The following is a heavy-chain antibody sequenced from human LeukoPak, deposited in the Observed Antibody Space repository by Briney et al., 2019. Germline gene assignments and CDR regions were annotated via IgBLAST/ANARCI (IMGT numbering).Heavy chain of an antibody. CDR2: IKRDGSEK. CDR3: ARHYDFWSGFCFDY. Sequence: TGGSLRLSCAVSGFTFSRYWMSWVRQAPGKGLEWVANIKRDGSEKYYVDSVKGRFTISRDNSKSSLYLQMNSLRAEDTAVYYCARHYDFWSGFCFDYWGQGTLVTVSS. D-gene: IGHD3-3*01. V-gene: IGHV3-7*01. CDR1: GFTFSRYW. J-gene: IGHJ4*02.